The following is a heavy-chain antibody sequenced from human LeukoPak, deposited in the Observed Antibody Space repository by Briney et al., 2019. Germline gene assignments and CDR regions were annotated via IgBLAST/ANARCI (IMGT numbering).Heavy chain of an antibody. CDR2: IYYSGST. D-gene: IGHD6-6*01. J-gene: IGHJ5*02. V-gene: IGHV4-61*08. Sequence: SETLSLTCTVSGGSISSGDYYWTWIRQPPGKGLEWIGYIYYSGSTNYNPSLKSRVTISVDTSKNQFSLKLTSVTAADTAVYYCARLEAYSSSSGGWFDPWGQGTLVSVSS. CDR1: GGSISSGDYY. CDR3: ARLEAYSSSSGGWFDP.